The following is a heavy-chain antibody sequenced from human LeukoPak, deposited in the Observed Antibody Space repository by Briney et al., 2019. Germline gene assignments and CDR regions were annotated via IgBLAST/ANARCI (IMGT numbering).Heavy chain of an antibody. CDR2: ISGSGGST. J-gene: IGHJ6*02. D-gene: IGHD5-12*01. V-gene: IGHV3-23*01. CDR1: GFTFYTYA. Sequence: GGSLRLSCAASGFTFYTYAMSWVRQAPGKGLEWVSAISGSGGSTYYADSVKGRFTISRDNSKNTLYLQMNSLRAEDTAVYYCAKGGGYDSDYYYYGMDVWGQGTTVTVSS. CDR3: AKGGGYDSDYYYYGMDV.